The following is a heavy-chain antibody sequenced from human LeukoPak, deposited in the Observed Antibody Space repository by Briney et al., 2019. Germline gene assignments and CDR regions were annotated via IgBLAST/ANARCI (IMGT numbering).Heavy chain of an antibody. CDR2: IRYDGSNK. Sequence: QPGGSLRLSCAASGFTFSNYGMHSVRQAPGKGLERVAFIRYDGSNKYYADSVKGRFTISRDNSKNTLYLQMNSLRAEDTAVYYCARCRYGSSSSFDPWGQGTLVTVSS. CDR3: ARCRYGSSSSFDP. D-gene: IGHD6-6*01. V-gene: IGHV3-30*02. CDR1: GFTFSNYG. J-gene: IGHJ5*02.